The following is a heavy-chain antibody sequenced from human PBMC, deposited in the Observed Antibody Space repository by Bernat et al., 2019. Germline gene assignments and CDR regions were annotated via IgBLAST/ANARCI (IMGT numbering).Heavy chain of an antibody. CDR3: ARVLGMYGSTWSIDY. CDR2: ISSSSTTI. D-gene: IGHD6-13*01. J-gene: IGHJ4*02. V-gene: IGHV3-48*02. CDR1: GFTFSSYS. Sequence: EVQLVESGGGLVQPGGSLRLSCVASGFTFSSYSMNWVRQAPGKGREWVSYISSSSTTIYYADSVKGRFTISRDNAKNSLYLQMNSLRDEDTAVYYCARVLGMYGSTWSIDYWGQGTLVTVSS.